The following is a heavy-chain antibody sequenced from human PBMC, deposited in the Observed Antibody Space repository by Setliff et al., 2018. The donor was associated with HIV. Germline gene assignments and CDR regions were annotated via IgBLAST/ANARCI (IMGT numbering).Heavy chain of an antibody. D-gene: IGHD6-13*01. CDR2: INPSSGSA. CDR3: ARDRSSRNWFDP. J-gene: IGHJ5*02. CDR1: GYTFTGYY. Sequence: ASVKVSCKTSGYTFTGYYIHWVRQAPGQGLEWMGMINPSSGSASYTQKFQGRVTMTRDTSTNTVYMELNSLRSEDTAVYYCARDRSSRNWFDPWGQGTLVTVSS. V-gene: IGHV1-46*01.